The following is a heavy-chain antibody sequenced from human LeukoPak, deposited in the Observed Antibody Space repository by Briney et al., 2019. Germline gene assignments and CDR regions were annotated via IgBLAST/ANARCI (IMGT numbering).Heavy chain of an antibody. Sequence: SVKVSCKASGGTFSSYAISWVRQAPGQGLEWMGGIIPIFGAANYAQKFQGRVTITTDESTCTAYMELSSLRSEDTAVYYCARGLVVVPAAIFNYYYYMDVWGKGTTVTVSS. D-gene: IGHD2-2*01. CDR3: ARGLVVVPAAIFNYYYYMDV. J-gene: IGHJ6*03. CDR1: GGTFSSYA. V-gene: IGHV1-69*05. CDR2: IIPIFGAA.